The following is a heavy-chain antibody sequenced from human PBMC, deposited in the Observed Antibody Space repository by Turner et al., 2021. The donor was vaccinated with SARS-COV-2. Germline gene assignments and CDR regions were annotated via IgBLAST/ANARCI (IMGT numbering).Heavy chain of an antibody. J-gene: IGHJ6*02. CDR2: ISSSTIYT. V-gene: IGHV3-11*06. CDR1: GFTFSDYF. D-gene: IGHD2-21*01. CDR3: ARPKFPYYYCGMDV. Sequence: QVQLVESGGGLVKPGGSLRLSGAASGFTFSDYFMGWIRQAPGKGLEWVSYISSSTIYTNYADSVKGRFTISRDNAKNSLYLQMNSLRAEDTAVYYCARPKFPYYYCGMDVWGQGTTVTVSS.